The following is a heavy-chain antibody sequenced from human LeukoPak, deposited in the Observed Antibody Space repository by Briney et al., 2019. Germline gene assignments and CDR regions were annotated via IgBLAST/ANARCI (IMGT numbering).Heavy chain of an antibody. Sequence: ASVKVSCKASGYTFTGYYMHWVRQAPGQGLEWMGRINPNSGGTNYAQKFQGRVTMTRDTSISTAYMELSRLRSDDTAVYYCAREMGYSGSYYDWFDPWGQGTLVTVSS. J-gene: IGHJ5*02. CDR2: INPNSGGT. CDR3: AREMGYSGSYYDWFDP. CDR1: GYTFTGYY. V-gene: IGHV1-2*06. D-gene: IGHD1-26*01.